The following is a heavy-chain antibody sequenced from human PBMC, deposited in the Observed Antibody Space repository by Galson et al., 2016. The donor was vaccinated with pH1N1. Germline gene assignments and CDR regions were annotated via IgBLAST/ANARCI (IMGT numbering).Heavy chain of an antibody. D-gene: IGHD1-26*01. CDR2: MYPDDSDI. Sequence: QSGAEVKKPGESLKISCQVSGYSFSSYWVAWVRQMPGKGLEWMAIMYPDDSDIKYSPSFEGQVTISADKSISTAYLQWSSLKASDTAMYYCARYSGSFFFDYWGQGTPVTVSS. CDR3: ARYSGSFFFDY. CDR1: GYSFSSYW. V-gene: IGHV5-51*01. J-gene: IGHJ4*02.